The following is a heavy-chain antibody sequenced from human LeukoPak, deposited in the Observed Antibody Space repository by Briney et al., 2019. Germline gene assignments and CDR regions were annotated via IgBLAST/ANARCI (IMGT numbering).Heavy chain of an antibody. Sequence: GGSLRLSCAASGFTFSSYDMHWVRQATGKGLEWVSAIGTAGDTYYPGSVKGRFTISRENAKNSLYLQTNSLRAGDTAVYYCARAVDYGDYRWFDPWGQGTLVTVSS. CDR3: ARAVDYGDYRWFDP. D-gene: IGHD4-17*01. CDR2: IGTAGDT. CDR1: GFTFSSYD. J-gene: IGHJ5*02. V-gene: IGHV3-13*01.